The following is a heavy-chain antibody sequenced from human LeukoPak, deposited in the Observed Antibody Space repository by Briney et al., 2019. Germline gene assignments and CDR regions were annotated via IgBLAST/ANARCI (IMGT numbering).Heavy chain of an antibody. CDR1: GYTLTELS. V-gene: IGHV1-8*01. J-gene: IGHJ5*02. D-gene: IGHD3-10*01. Sequence: GASVKVSCKVSGYTLTELSMHWVRQATGQGLEWMGWMNPNSGNTGYARKFQGRVTMTRDTSVNTAYMELSSLRSEDTAVYYCARDYYGSRSSSFDPWGQGTLVTVSS. CDR2: MNPNSGNT. CDR3: ARDYYGSRSSSFDP.